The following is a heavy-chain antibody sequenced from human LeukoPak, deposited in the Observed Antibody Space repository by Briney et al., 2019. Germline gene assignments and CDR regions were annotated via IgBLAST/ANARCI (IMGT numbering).Heavy chain of an antibody. Sequence: GASVKVSCKASGYTFTSYGISWVRQAPGQGLEWMGWISANSGNTNYAQNVQGRVTMTTDTSTSTAYMELRSLRSDDTAVYYCARGGGYSGYDYFEGDYWGQGTLVTVSS. CDR1: GYTFTSYG. D-gene: IGHD5-12*01. V-gene: IGHV1-18*01. CDR2: ISANSGNT. J-gene: IGHJ4*02. CDR3: ARGGGYSGYDYFEGDY.